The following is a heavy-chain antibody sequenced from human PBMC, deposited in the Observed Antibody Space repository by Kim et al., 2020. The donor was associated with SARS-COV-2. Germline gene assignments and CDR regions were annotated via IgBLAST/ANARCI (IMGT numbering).Heavy chain of an antibody. J-gene: IGHJ3*02. CDR3: ARLPRYGSGAAFDI. D-gene: IGHD3-10*01. Sequence: YNPSLKSRVTISVGTSKNQFSLRLTSVTAADTAMYYCARLPRYGSGAAFDIWGQGTTVTVSS. V-gene: IGHV4-30-2*05.